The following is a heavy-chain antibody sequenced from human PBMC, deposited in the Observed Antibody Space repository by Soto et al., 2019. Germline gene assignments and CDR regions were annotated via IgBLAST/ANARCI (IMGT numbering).Heavy chain of an antibody. D-gene: IGHD2-8*02. CDR3: ASHFTGVLVLGTSPPGGDNFGWDV. J-gene: IGHJ6*02. CDR2: IIPIVDIP. CDR1: GGTFSRYT. V-gene: IGHV1-69*02. Sequence: QVQLVQSGAEVKKPGSSVKVSCKASGGTFSRYTFTWVRQAPGQGLEWMGRIIPIVDIPNDAQKFQGRVTITADKSTSTAYMELSRLTADDTAVYYCASHFTGVLVLGTSPPGGDNFGWDVWGQGTTVSVS.